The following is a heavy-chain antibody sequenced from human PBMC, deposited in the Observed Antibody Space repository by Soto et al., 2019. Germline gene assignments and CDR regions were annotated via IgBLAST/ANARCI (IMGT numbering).Heavy chain of an antibody. CDR2: ISGSGDST. CDR3: AKGRGWELPPDY. V-gene: IGHV3-23*01. D-gene: IGHD1-26*01. J-gene: IGHJ4*01. Sequence: VELLESGGGLVQPGGSLRLSCAASGFTFSSYAMNWVRQAPGKGLEWVSSISGSGDSTYYADSVKGRFTISRDNSENTLNLQMNSLRAEDTAIYYCAKGRGWELPPDYWGHGTLVTVSS. CDR1: GFTFSSYA.